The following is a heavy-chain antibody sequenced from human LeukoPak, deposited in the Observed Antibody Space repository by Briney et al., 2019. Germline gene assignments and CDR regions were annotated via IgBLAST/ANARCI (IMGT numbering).Heavy chain of an antibody. CDR2: ITWNSVSI. CDR3: AKDGAAAGPADY. V-gene: IGHV3-9*01. CDR1: GFIFGDYA. J-gene: IGHJ4*02. Sequence: PGGSLRLSCAASGFIFGDYAMHWVRQAPGKGLEWVSGITWNSVSIGYADSVKGRFTISRDNAKNSLYLQMSSLRAEDTAVYYCAKDGAAAGPADYWGQGTLVTVSS. D-gene: IGHD6-13*01.